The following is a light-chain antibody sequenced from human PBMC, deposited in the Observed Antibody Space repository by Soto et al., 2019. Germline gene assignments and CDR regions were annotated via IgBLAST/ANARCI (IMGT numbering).Light chain of an antibody. V-gene: IGKV3-20*01. CDR3: QQYSKSPIT. CDR1: QTLSINY. J-gene: IGKJ5*01. CDR2: AAS. Sequence: EIVLTQSPGTLSLSPGERATLSCRASQTLSINYLAWYQQKPVQAPRLLISAASRRAAGIPDRFSGCGSGTDFTPTISSLQPEDFAVYSCQQYSKSPITFGQGTLLESK.